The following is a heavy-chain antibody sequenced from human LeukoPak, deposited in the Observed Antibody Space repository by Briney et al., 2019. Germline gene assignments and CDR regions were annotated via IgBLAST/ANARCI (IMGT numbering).Heavy chain of an antibody. D-gene: IGHD6-19*01. CDR3: ARTTVADFDY. V-gene: IGHV4-34*01. Sequence: SETLSLTCAVYGGSFSGYYWSWIRQPPGKGLEWIVEINHSGSTNYNPSLKSRVTISVDTSKNQFSLKLSSVAAADTAVYYCARTTVADFDYWGQGTLVTVSS. CDR2: INHSGST. CDR1: GGSFSGYY. J-gene: IGHJ4*02.